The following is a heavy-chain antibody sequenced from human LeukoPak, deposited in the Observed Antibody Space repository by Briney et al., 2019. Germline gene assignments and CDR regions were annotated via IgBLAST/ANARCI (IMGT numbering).Heavy chain of an antibody. Sequence: GGSLRLSCAASGFTVSSNYMSWVRQAPGKGLEWVSEIYSDGSTYNAASVKGRFSISRDNSKNTLYLQMNSLKTEDTAVYYCTTDLVLWGQGTLVTVSS. V-gene: IGHV3-53*01. J-gene: IGHJ4*02. CDR3: TTDLVL. CDR1: GFTVSSNY. CDR2: IYSDGST.